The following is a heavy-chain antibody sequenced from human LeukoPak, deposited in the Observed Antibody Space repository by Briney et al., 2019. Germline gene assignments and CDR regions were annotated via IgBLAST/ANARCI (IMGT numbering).Heavy chain of an antibody. J-gene: IGHJ6*03. CDR3: ARSAVIPYYYYYMDV. CDR1: GGTFSSYA. V-gene: IGHV1-69*13. D-gene: IGHD3-16*02. Sequence: GASVKVSSKASGGTFSSYAISWVRQAPGQGLEWMGGIIPIFGTANYAQKFQGRVTITADESTSTAYMELSSLRSEDTAVYYCARSAVIPYYYYYMDVWGKGTTVTISS. CDR2: IIPIFGTA.